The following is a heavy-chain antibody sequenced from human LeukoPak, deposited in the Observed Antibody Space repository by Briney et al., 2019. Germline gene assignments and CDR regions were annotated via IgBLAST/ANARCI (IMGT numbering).Heavy chain of an antibody. CDR2: ISAYNGNT. V-gene: IGHV1-18*01. J-gene: IGHJ1*01. D-gene: IGHD2-2*01. Sequence: ASVKVSCEASGYTFTSYGISWVRQAPGQGLEWMGWISAYNGNTNYAQKLQGRVTMTTDTSTSTAYMELRSLRSDDTAVYYCARALPLCGPCAEYFQHWGQGTLVTVSS. CDR3: ARALPLCGPCAEYFQH. CDR1: GYTFTSYG.